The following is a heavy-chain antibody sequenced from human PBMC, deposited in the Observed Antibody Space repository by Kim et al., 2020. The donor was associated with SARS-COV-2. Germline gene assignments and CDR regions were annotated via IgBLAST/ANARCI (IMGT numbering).Heavy chain of an antibody. D-gene: IGHD1-26*01. V-gene: IGHV3-72*01. CDR1: GFIFSDHY. Sequence: GGSLRLSCVVSGFIFSDHYMDWVRQAPGKGLEWVGRTRDRANRYTTEYAASVKGRFTISRDDSKNVLYLQMDGLKTDDSAVYYCARGGGTVDRLRRHFDYWGQGTPVTVSS. J-gene: IGHJ4*02. CDR2: TRDRANRYTT. CDR3: ARGGGTVDRLRRHFDY.